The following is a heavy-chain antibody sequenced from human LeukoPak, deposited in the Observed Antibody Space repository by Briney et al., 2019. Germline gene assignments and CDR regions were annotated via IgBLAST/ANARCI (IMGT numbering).Heavy chain of an antibody. D-gene: IGHD2-2*01. CDR2: IKEDGSEK. CDR1: GFTFSTYW. Sequence: PGGSLRLSCAASGFTFSTYWMSWVRQAPGKGLEWVANIKEDGSEKYYVDSVKGRFTISRDNDNNSLYLQMNSLRAEDTAVYYCARADIVVDAIYWGQGTLVTVSS. V-gene: IGHV3-7*01. J-gene: IGHJ4*02. CDR3: ARADIVVDAIY.